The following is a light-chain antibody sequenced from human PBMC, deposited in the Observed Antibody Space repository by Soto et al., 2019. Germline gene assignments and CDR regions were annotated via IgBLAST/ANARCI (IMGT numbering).Light chain of an antibody. V-gene: IGKV3-20*01. J-gene: IGKJ4*02. CDR3: QDYGCSPCT. Sequence: EIVLTQSPGTLSLSPGERATLFCRASQSVSSSYLAWYQQKPGQAPRLLIYGASDRATGIPDRFSGSGSGTDFTRPISRLEPEDFAVYAWQDYGCSPCTFGGGTEVEIK. CDR2: GAS. CDR1: QSVSSSY.